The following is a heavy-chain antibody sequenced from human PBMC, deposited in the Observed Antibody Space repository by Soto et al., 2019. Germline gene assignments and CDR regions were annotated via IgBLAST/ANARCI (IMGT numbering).Heavy chain of an antibody. CDR3: AKRRGAGGHFDY. J-gene: IGHJ4*02. CDR2: VSIGGIT. Sequence: GGSLRLSCAASGFTFSSYSIGWVRQGPWKGLEWVAVVSIGGITHYADSVRGRFTISRDNSKNTLSLQMNSLTAEDTAVYFCAKRRGAGGHFDYWGQGALVTAPQ. CDR1: GFTFSSYS. D-gene: IGHD2-15*01. V-gene: IGHV3-23*01.